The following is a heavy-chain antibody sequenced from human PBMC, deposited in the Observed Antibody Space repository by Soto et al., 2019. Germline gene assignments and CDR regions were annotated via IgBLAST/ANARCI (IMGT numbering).Heavy chain of an antibody. Sequence: PGGSLRLSCAASGFTFSDHYMSWIRQAPGKGLEWIGYSSNSGSFTGYADSVKGRFSISRDNAKNSLYLQINSLRGDDTATYFCVRSGDNYNLLDYWGQGTPVTVSS. D-gene: IGHD1-1*01. CDR1: GFTFSDHY. CDR3: VRSGDNYNLLDY. J-gene: IGHJ4*02. CDR2: SSNSGSFT. V-gene: IGHV3-11*06.